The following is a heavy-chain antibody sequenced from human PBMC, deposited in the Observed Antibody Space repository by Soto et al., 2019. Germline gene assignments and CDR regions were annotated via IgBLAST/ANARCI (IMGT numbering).Heavy chain of an antibody. CDR1: GFSITNTW. CDR3: NSYPDFWGGHTPL. CDR2: VKSKADGGTA. D-gene: IGHD3-3*01. Sequence: EVQLVESGGGLVQPGGSLRLSCAASGFSITNTWMHWVRQAPGKGLEWVGRVKSKADGGTADYAAPVKGRFTVSRGDSKNTHYLQMNSLKMEDTAVYYCNSYPDFWGGHTPLWGQGTLVTVSS. J-gene: IGHJ4*02. V-gene: IGHV3-15*07.